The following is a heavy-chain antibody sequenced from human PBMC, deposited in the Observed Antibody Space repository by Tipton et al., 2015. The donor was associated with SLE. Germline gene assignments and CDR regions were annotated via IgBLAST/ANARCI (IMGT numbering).Heavy chain of an antibody. D-gene: IGHD2-2*01. J-gene: IGHJ6*03. CDR1: GYSISSGYY. Sequence: TLSLTCNVSGYSISSGYYWGWIRQAPGKGLEWIGSSYHSGSTYYNPSLKSRVTISVDTSKNQFSLKLSSVTAADTAVYYCASENCSSTSCYGYYYMDVWGKGTTVTVSS. CDR3: ASENCSSTSCYGYYYMDV. CDR2: SYHSGST. V-gene: IGHV4-38-2*02.